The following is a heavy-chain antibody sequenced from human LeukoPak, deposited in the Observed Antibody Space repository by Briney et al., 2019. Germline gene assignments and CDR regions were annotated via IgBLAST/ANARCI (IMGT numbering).Heavy chain of an antibody. CDR2: ISGSGGRT. CDR3: AQDGRLDILTGYPPLGY. Sequence: GGSMRLSCAASGFTFSRYAMSWVRQAEGKGLEWVSAISGSGGRTYYADSVKVPFTISTDNSKNPLYLQINSLRAEDTAVYYCAQDGRLDILTGYPPLGYWGQGTLVTVSS. D-gene: IGHD3-9*01. CDR1: GFTFSRYA. V-gene: IGHV3-23*01. J-gene: IGHJ4*02.